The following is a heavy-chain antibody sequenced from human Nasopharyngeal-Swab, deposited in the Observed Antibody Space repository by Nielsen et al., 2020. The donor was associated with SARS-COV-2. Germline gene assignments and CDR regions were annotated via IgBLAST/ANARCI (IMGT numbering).Heavy chain of an antibody. CDR2: ISYDGSNK. V-gene: IGHV3-30-3*01. Sequence: GESLKIFCAASGFTFSSYAMHWVRQAPGKGLEWVAVISYDGSNKYYADSVKGRFTISRDNSKNTLYLQMNNLRAEDTAVYYCAREMYYYDSSGYYPSAFDIWGQGTMVTVSS. CDR1: GFTFSSYA. J-gene: IGHJ3*02. D-gene: IGHD3-22*01. CDR3: AREMYYYDSSGYYPSAFDI.